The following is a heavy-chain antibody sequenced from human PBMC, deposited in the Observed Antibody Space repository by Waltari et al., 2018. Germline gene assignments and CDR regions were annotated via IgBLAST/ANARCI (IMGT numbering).Heavy chain of an antibody. CDR3: TAVAGTLEYFQH. CDR1: GFTFSGSA. J-gene: IGHJ1*01. Sequence: EVQLVESGGGLVQPGGSLKLSCAASGFTFSGSAMHWVRQASGKGLEWVGRIRSKANSYATAYAASVKGRFTISRDDSKNTAYLQMNSLKTEDTAVYYCTAVAGTLEYFQHWGQGTLVTVSS. V-gene: IGHV3-73*01. CDR2: IRSKANSYAT. D-gene: IGHD6-19*01.